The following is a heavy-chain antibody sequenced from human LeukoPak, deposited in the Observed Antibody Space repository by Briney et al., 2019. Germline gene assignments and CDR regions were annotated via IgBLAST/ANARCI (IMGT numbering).Heavy chain of an antibody. J-gene: IGHJ4*02. CDR2: MYYSGST. D-gene: IGHD6-13*01. Sequence: GSLRLSCAASGFTFTNYWIHWVRQPPGKGLEWIGSMYYSGSTYYNPSLKSRVTISIDTSKNQFSLKLNSVTAADTAVYYCARGTPPSSSCYDYWGQGTLVTVSS. CDR3: ARGTPPSSSCYDY. CDR1: GFTFTNY. V-gene: IGHV4-4*02.